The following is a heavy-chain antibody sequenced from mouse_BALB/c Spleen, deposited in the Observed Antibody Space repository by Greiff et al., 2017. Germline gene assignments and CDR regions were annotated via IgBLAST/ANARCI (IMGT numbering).Heavy chain of an antibody. D-gene: IGHD1-1*01. J-gene: IGHJ4*01. CDR3: AREDSSYAMDY. Sequence: EVKLQQSGAELVKPGASVKLSCTASGFNIKDTYMHWVKQRPEQGLEWIGRIDPANGNTKYDPKFQGKATITADTSSNTAYLQLSSLTSEDTAVYYCAREDSSYAMDYWGQGTSVTVSS. CDR2: IDPANGNT. CDR1: GFNIKDTY. V-gene: IGHV14-3*02.